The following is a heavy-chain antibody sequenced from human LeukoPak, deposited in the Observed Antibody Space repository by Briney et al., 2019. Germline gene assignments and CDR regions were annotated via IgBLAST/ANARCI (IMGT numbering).Heavy chain of an antibody. J-gene: IGHJ4*02. CDR3: ARAPTYGPGSSFDY. CDR2: ISGSGTST. V-gene: IGHV3-23*01. Sequence: GGSLRLSCAASGFTFSSSAMSWVRQAPGKGLEWVSSISGSGTSTYYADSVKGRFTISRDNSKNTLYLQMNSLRAEDTAVYYCARAPTYGPGSSFDYWGQGTLVTVSS. D-gene: IGHD3-10*01. CDR1: GFTFSSSA.